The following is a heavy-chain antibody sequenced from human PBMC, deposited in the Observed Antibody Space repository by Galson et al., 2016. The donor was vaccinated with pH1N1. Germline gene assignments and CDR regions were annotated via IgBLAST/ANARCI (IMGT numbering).Heavy chain of an antibody. CDR3: AKASDLSAYDLDYFDC. Sequence: SVKVSCKASGYRFTTYYIHWVRQAPGQGLEWMGRFNPNRGDSNFAQKFQGRVAMTSDTSISTAYMELSSLRSDDTAFYYCAKASDLSAYDLDYFDCWGQGTLVTVSS. CDR2: FNPNRGDS. J-gene: IGHJ4*02. CDR1: GYRFTTYY. V-gene: IGHV1-2*06. D-gene: IGHD5-12*01.